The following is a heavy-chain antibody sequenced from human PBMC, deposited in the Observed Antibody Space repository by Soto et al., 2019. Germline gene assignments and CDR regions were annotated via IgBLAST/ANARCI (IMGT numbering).Heavy chain of an antibody. CDR3: ARLNPTVTGAPLRYYYYMDV. J-gene: IGHJ6*03. V-gene: IGHV4-34*01. CDR2: IDHSGST. Sequence: SETLSLTCAVYGGSFSGYYWSWIRQPPGKGLEWIGEIDHSGSTNYNPSLKSRVTISVDTSKNQFSLKLSSVTAADTAVYYCARLNPTVTGAPLRYYYYMDVWGKGTTVTVSS. CDR1: GGSFSGYY. D-gene: IGHD4-17*01.